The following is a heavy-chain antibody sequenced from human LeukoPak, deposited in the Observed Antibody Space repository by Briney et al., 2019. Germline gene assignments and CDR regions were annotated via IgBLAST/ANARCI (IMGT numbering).Heavy chain of an antibody. Sequence: PGGSLRLSCSASGFTVSSDYMSWVRQAPGKGLAWLSVIYSGGTTYYADSVKGRFTISRDNSKNTVYLQMNSLRVEDTAVYYCARFTHGGDFDYWGQGTLVTVSS. V-gene: IGHV3-66*01. CDR3: ARFTHGGDFDY. CDR2: IYSGGTT. D-gene: IGHD2-21*01. J-gene: IGHJ4*02. CDR1: GFTVSSDY.